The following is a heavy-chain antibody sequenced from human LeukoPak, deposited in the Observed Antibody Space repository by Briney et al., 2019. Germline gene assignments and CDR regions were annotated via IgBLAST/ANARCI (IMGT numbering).Heavy chain of an antibody. Sequence: GGSLRLSCAASGFTFSSYGMHWVRQAPGKGLEWVAFIRYDGSNKCYADSVKGRFTISRDNSKNTLYLQMNSLRAEDTAVYYCARDPNRPYSSSWYYFDYWGQGTLVTVSS. J-gene: IGHJ4*02. CDR1: GFTFSSYG. CDR2: IRYDGSNK. D-gene: IGHD6-13*01. V-gene: IGHV3-30*02. CDR3: ARDPNRPYSSSWYYFDY.